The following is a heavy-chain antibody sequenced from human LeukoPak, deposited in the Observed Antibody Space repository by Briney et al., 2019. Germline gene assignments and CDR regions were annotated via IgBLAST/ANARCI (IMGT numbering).Heavy chain of an antibody. V-gene: IGHV4-34*01. J-gene: IGHJ4*02. Sequence: SETLSLTCAVYGGSFSGYFWTWIRQPPGKGLEWIGEISDSGSTNYNPSLKSRVTISVDTSQNQFSLRLSSVTAADTAVYYCARGGIADRLGSWGQGTLVTVSS. CDR3: ARGGIADRLGS. D-gene: IGHD6-6*01. CDR1: GGSFSGYF. CDR2: ISDSGST.